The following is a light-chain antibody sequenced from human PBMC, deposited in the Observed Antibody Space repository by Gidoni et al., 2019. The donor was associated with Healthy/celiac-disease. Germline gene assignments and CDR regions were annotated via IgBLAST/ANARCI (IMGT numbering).Light chain of an antibody. CDR2: GAS. Sequence: EIVMPPSPATLAVSPGDRATLSCRSSQSVSSNLAWYQQKPGQAPRLLIYGASTRATGIPARFSGSGSGTEFTLNISRVQSEDFAVYYCKQYKNWPLTFXQXTKVEIK. V-gene: IGKV3-15*01. J-gene: IGKJ1*01. CDR3: KQYKNWPLT. CDR1: QSVSSN.